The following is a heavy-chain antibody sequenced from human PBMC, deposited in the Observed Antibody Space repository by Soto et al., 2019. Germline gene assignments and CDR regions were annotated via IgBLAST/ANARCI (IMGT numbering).Heavy chain of an antibody. D-gene: IGHD3-3*01. CDR1: GFTFSSYG. V-gene: IGHV3-30*18. J-gene: IGHJ5*02. CDR3: AKARSGAQAIFGVVLGA. Sequence: VQLVESGGGLVKPGGSLRLSCAASGFTFSSYGMHWVRQAPGKGLEWVAVISYDGSNKYYADSVKGRFTISRDNSKNTLYLQMNSLRAEDTAVYYCAKARSGAQAIFGVVLGAWGQGTLVTVSS. CDR2: ISYDGSNK.